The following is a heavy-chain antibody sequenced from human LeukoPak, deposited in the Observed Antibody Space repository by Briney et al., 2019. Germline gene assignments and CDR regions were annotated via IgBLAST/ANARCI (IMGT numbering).Heavy chain of an antibody. CDR3: ALSPLGYHYGSAY. CDR1: GFTFSSYV. J-gene: IGHJ4*01. Sequence: GGSLRLSCTVSGFTFSSYVMNWVRQAPGKGLEWVSTLSEGGTTSYYPDPVKGRFTVYRDNSQNTPYLEMNSLRGDNTALYFCALSPLGYHYGSAYWGQGTLGTVSA. D-gene: IGHD3-10*01. CDR2: LSEGGTTS. V-gene: IGHV3-23*01.